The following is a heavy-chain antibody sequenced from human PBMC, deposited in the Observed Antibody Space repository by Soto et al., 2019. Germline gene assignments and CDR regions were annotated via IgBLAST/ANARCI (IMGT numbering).Heavy chain of an antibody. V-gene: IGHV1-69*13. CDR3: ARGKYYDFWSGSTPADYYYYGMDV. CDR2: IIPIFGTA. Sequence: SVKVSCKASGGTFSSYAISWVRQAPGQGLEWMGGIIPIFGTANYAQKFQGRVTITADESTSTAYMELSSLRSEDTAVYYCARGKYYDFWSGSTPADYYYYGMDVWGQGTTVTVSS. J-gene: IGHJ6*02. CDR1: GGTFSSYA. D-gene: IGHD3-3*01.